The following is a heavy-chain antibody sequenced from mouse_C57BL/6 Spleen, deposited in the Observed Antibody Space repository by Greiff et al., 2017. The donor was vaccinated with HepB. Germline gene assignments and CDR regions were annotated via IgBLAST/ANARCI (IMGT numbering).Heavy chain of an antibody. Sequence: QVQLKQPGAELVMPGASVKLSCKASGYTFTSYWMHWVKQRPGQGLEWIGEIDPSDSYTNYNQKFKGKSTLTVDKSSSTAYMQLSSLTSEDSAVYYCARSGYYGSSNWYFDVWGTGTTVTVSS. D-gene: IGHD1-1*01. V-gene: IGHV1-69*01. CDR3: ARSGYYGSSNWYFDV. CDR2: IDPSDSYT. J-gene: IGHJ1*03. CDR1: GYTFTSYW.